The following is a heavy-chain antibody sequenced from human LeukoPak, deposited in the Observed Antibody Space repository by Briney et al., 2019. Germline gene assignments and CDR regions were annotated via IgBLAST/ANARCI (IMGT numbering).Heavy chain of an antibody. J-gene: IGHJ4*02. V-gene: IGHV1-69*05. Sequence: SVKVSCKASGGTFSNYALNWVRQAPGQGLEWMGGIIPMFGTANYAQKFQGRVTITTDETRSAAYMELSSLRSEDTAVYYCARGGYYYDSSGYRAFDYWGQETLVTVSS. CDR3: ARGGYYYDSSGYRAFDY. CDR1: GGTFSNYA. D-gene: IGHD3-22*01. CDR2: IIPMFGTA.